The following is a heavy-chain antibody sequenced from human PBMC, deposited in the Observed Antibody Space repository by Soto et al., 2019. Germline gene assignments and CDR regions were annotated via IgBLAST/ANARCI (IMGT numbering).Heavy chain of an antibody. CDR3: ARSLAYCGGYCYSVPNWFDP. V-gene: IGHV1-18*01. J-gene: IGHJ5*02. CDR2: ISGYNGNT. CDR1: GYTFTNYG. Sequence: ASVKVSCKASGYTFTNYGISWVRQAPGHGLEWMGWISGYNGNTNYAQKFQGRVTVTTDTLTSTAYMELRSLRSDDTAVYYCARSLAYCGGYCYSVPNWFDPWGQGTLVTVSS. D-gene: IGHD2-21*02.